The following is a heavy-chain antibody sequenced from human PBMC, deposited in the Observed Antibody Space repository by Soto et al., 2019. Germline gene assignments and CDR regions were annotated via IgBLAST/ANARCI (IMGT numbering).Heavy chain of an antibody. CDR1: GFSFSNYA. D-gene: IGHD2-15*01. J-gene: IGHJ4*02. CDR3: AKETGRGGGSVFDY. CDR2: ISGSGADP. Sequence: EVQLLESGGGLVQPGGSLRLSCAPSGFSFSNYAMSWVRQARGKGLEWVSAISGSGADPYYTEYVKGRFTISRDNSKNTLYLQMNSLRAEATAVWYCAKETGRGGGSVFDYWGQGKRVTFSS. V-gene: IGHV3-23*01.